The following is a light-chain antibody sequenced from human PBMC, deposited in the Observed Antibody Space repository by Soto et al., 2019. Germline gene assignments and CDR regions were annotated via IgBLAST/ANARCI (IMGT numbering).Light chain of an antibody. V-gene: IGKV3-20*01. J-gene: IGKJ4*02. CDR3: RHYRTS. CDR2: GAS. Sequence: EIALTQSPGTLSLSPGERATLSCRASQSVSSSYLAWYQQKPGQPPRLLIYGASSRATGIPDRFSGSWSGTDFTLSITRLEPEDFAVYFCRHYRTSFGGGTKVEIK. CDR1: QSVSSSY.